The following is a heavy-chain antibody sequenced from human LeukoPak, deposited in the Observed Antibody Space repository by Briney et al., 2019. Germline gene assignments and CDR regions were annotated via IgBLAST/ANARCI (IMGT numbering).Heavy chain of an antibody. CDR2: INHSGST. CDR3: ARPSGTTPFKRFDY. Sequence: SETLSLTCAVYGGSFSGYNWTWIRQPPGKGLEWIGEINHSGSTDYNPSLKSRVTISVDTSKNQFSLKVSSVTAADTAVYYCARPSGTTPFKRFDYWGQGALVTVSS. D-gene: IGHD1-7*01. CDR1: GGSFSGYN. J-gene: IGHJ4*02. V-gene: IGHV4-34*01.